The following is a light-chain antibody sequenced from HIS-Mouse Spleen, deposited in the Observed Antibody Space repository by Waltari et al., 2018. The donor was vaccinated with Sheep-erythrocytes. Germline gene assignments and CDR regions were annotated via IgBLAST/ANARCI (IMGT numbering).Light chain of an antibody. V-gene: IGLV2-14*01. J-gene: IGLJ2*01. CDR1: SSDVGGYNY. CDR3: SSYTSSSTQV. Sequence: QSALTQPASVSGSPGQSITIPCTGTSSDVGGYNYVSWYQQHPGKAPKLMISEVSNRPSGVSNRFSGSKSGNTASLTISGLQAEDEADYYCSSYTSSSTQVFGGGTKLTVL. CDR2: EVS.